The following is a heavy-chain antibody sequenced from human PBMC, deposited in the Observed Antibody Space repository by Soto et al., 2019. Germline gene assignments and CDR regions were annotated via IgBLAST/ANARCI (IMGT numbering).Heavy chain of an antibody. CDR2: IWYDGSNK. Sequence: QVQLVESGGGVVQPGRSLRLAGEASGFKFSSYGMHWVRQAPGKGLEWVAVIWYDGSNKYYADSVKGRFTISRDNSKNTLYLQMNSLRAEETAVYYCARDPVSDSSSWFFDYWGKGTLVTVSS. D-gene: IGHD6-13*01. CDR3: ARDPVSDSSSWFFDY. J-gene: IGHJ4*02. V-gene: IGHV3-33*01. CDR1: GFKFSSYG.